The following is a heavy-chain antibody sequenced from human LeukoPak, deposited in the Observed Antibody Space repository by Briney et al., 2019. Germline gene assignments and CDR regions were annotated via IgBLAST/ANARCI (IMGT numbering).Heavy chain of an antibody. CDR2: ISSSGSTI. Sequence: PGGSLRLSCAASGFTFSSYEMNWVRQAPGKGLEWVSYISSSGSTIYYADSVKGRFTISRDNAKNSLYLQMNSLRAEDTAVYYCARDRYCSSTSCLGFDYWGQGTLVTVSS. D-gene: IGHD2-2*01. V-gene: IGHV3-48*03. CDR1: GFTFSSYE. J-gene: IGHJ4*02. CDR3: ARDRYCSSTSCLGFDY.